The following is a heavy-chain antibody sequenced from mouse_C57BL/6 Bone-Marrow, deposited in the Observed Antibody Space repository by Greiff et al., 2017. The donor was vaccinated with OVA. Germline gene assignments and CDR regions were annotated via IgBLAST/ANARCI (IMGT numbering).Heavy chain of an antibody. CDR3: ARHGGSSYWYFDV. CDR2: ISTLAYSI. V-gene: IGHV5-15*01. D-gene: IGHD1-1*02. J-gene: IGHJ1*03. CDR1: GFTFSDYG. Sequence: EVKLMESGGGLVQPGGSLKLSCAASGFTFSDYGMAWVRQAPRKGPEWVAFISTLAYSIYYADTVTGRFTISRENAKNTLYLEMSSLRSEDTAMYYCARHGGSSYWYFDVWGTGTTVTVSS.